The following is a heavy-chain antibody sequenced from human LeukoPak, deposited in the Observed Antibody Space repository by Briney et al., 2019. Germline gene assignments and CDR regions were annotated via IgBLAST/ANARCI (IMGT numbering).Heavy chain of an antibody. V-gene: IGHV4-61*01. CDR2: IYYSGST. CDR3: ARVLGDILTGYSRYYYYYMDV. J-gene: IGHJ6*03. D-gene: IGHD3-9*01. Sequence: SETLSLTCAVSGYSISSRYYWGWIRQPPGKGLEWFGYIYYSGSTNYNPSLKSRVTISVDTSKNQFSLKLSSVTAADTAVYYCARVLGDILTGYSRYYYYYMDVWGKGTTVTVSS. CDR1: GYSISSRYY.